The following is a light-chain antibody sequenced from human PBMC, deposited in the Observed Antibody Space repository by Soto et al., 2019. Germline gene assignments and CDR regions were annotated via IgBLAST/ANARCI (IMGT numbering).Light chain of an antibody. CDR3: QQYYSYPLA. Sequence: AIRMTQSPSSLSASTGDRVTITCRASQGISSYLAWYQQKPGKAPKLLIYAASTMQSGVPTRFSGSGSWTDFTLTSICLQSEDFATYYCQQYYSYPLAFGGGTKVEIK. CDR2: AAS. J-gene: IGKJ4*01. CDR1: QGISSY. V-gene: IGKV1-8*01.